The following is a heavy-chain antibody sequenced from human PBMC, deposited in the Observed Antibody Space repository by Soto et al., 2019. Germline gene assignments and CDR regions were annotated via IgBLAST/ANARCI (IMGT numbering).Heavy chain of an antibody. CDR3: TSEFWSGYSIVSWFDP. CDR2: IRSKAYGGTT. J-gene: IGHJ5*02. CDR1: GFAFGDYA. D-gene: IGHD3-3*01. V-gene: IGHV3-49*04. Sequence: HPGGSLRLSCTASGFAFGDYAMSWVRQAPGKWLGWVGFIRSKAYGGTTEYAASVKGRFTISRDDSKSIAYLQMNSLKTEDTAVYYCTSEFWSGYSIVSWFDPWGQGTLVTVSS.